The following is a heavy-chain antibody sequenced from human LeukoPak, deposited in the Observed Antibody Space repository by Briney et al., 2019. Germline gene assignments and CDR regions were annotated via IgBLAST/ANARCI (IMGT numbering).Heavy chain of an antibody. Sequence: GGSLRLSCAASGFSFNNYAMSWVRQAPGKGLEWVSVITYSGDNTYYIDSVKGRFTVSRDNSKNTLYLQMNSLRAEDTAVYYCARGGEGHSSGWYDAFEIWGQGTMVTVSS. V-gene: IGHV3-23*01. CDR1: GFSFNNYA. CDR3: ARGGEGHSSGWYDAFEI. J-gene: IGHJ3*02. CDR2: ITYSGDNT. D-gene: IGHD6-19*01.